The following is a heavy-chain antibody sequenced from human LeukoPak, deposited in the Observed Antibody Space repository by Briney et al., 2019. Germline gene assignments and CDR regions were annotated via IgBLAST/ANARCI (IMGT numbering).Heavy chain of an antibody. CDR1: GYTFTSYG. CDR2: ISAYSGNT. J-gene: IGHJ4*02. D-gene: IGHD3-10*01. V-gene: IGHV1-18*01. Sequence: ASVKVSCKASGYTFTSYGISWVRQAPGQGLEWMGWISAYSGNTNYAQKLQGRVTMTTDTSTSTAYMELRSLRSDDTAVYYCARDSSSRGEGSYTDYWGQGTLVTVSS. CDR3: ARDSSSRGEGSYTDY.